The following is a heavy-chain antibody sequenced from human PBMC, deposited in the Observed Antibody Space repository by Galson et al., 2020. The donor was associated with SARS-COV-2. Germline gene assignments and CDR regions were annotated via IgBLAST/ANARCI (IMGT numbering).Heavy chain of an antibody. CDR3: ATAPGIAAAGSGWFDP. CDR2: FDPEDGEP. J-gene: IGHJ5*02. D-gene: IGHD6-13*01. Sequence: ASVKVSCKVSGYTLTELSMHWVRQAPGTGLEWMGGFDPEDGEPIYAQKFQGRVTMTEDTSTDTAYMELSSLRSEDTAVYYCATAPGIAAAGSGWFDPWGQGTLVTVSS. CDR1: GYTLTELS. V-gene: IGHV1-24*01.